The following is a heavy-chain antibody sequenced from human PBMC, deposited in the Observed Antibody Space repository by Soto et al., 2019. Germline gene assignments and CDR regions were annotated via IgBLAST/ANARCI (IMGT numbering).Heavy chain of an antibody. J-gene: IGHJ4*02. CDR1: GFTFSSYA. D-gene: IGHD2-2*01. V-gene: IGHV3-30-3*01. CDR3: AREVLVPVATPTFDY. CDR2: ISYDGSNK. Sequence: QVQLVESGGGVVQPGRSLRLSCAASGFTFSSYAMHWVRQAPGKGLEWVAVISYDGSNKYYADSVKGRFTISRDNSKNTLYLQMNSLRTEDTAVYYCAREVLVPVATPTFDYWGQGTLVTVSS.